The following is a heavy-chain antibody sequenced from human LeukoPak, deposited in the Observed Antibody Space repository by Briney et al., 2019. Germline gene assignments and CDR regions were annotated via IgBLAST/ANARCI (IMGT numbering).Heavy chain of an antibody. CDR3: ARDQYSSSLAYYFDY. D-gene: IGHD6-13*01. CDR1: GASIRNYY. Sequence: SETLSLTCTVSGASIRNYYWSWIRQSPGKGLEWIGYIYYSGSTNYNPSLESRVAMSVDTSKNQFSLKLSSVTAADTAVYYCARDQYSSSLAYYFDYWGQGTLVTVSS. CDR2: IYYSGST. J-gene: IGHJ4*02. V-gene: IGHV4-59*12.